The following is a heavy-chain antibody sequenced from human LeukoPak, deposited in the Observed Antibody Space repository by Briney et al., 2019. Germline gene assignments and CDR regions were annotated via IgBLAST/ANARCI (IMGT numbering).Heavy chain of an antibody. J-gene: IGHJ6*02. Sequence: SETLSLTCTVSGGSISSYYWSWIRQPPGKGLEWIGYIYYSGSTNFNPSLKSRVTISVDTSKNQFSLKLSSVTAADAAVYYCARDQAGYYYYYGMDVWGQGTTVTVSS. CDR3: ARDQAGYYYYYGMDV. CDR2: IYYSGST. CDR1: GGSISSYY. V-gene: IGHV4-59*01.